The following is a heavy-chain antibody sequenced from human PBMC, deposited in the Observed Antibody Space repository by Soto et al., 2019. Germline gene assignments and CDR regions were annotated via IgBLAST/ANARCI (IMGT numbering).Heavy chain of an antibody. Sequence: LLQLRRPSLTCAVYGGSFSGYYWSWIRQPPGKGLEWIGEINHSGSTNYNPSLKSRVTISVDTSKNQFSLKLSSVTAADTAVYYCARGVPAAANAFDYWGQGTLVTVSS. V-gene: IGHV4-34*01. D-gene: IGHD2-2*01. CDR1: GGSFSGYY. J-gene: IGHJ4*02. CDR2: INHSGST. CDR3: ARGVPAAANAFDY.